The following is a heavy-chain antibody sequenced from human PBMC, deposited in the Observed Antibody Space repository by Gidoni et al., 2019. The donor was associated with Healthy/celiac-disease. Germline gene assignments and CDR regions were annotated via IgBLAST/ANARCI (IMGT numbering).Heavy chain of an antibody. CDR3: TRALRPGVRPFDY. J-gene: IGHJ4*02. CDR2: IRSKAYGGTT. V-gene: IGHV3-49*05. D-gene: IGHD3-10*01. CDR1: GFTFGDYA. Sequence: EVQLVVSGGGLVKPGRSLRRSCTASGFTFGDYAMSWFRQAPGKGLEWVGFIRSKAYGGTTEYAASVKGRFTISRDDSKSIAYLQMNSLKTEDTAVYYCTRALRPGVRPFDYWGQGTLVTVSS.